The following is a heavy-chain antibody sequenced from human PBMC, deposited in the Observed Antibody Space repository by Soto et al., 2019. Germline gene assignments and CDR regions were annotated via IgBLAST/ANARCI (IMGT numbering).Heavy chain of an antibody. V-gene: IGHV3-30-3*01. D-gene: IGHD6-19*01. CDR2: ISRDGTNK. J-gene: IGHJ4*02. CDR3: ARDSSGWYKFGY. CDR1: GFTFSDDY. Sequence: PGGSLRLSCGASGFTFSDDYMSWIRQAPGKGLEWVTVISRDGTNKYYADSVKGRFTISRDNSKNTLYLQMNSLTVEDTALYYCARDSSGWYKFGYWGQGTVVTVSS.